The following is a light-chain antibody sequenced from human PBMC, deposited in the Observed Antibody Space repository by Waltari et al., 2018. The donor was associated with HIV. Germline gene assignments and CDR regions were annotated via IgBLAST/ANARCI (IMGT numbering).Light chain of an antibody. CDR1: AMPTQY. J-gene: IGLJ2*01. CDR2: KDT. Sequence: YELTQPPSVSVSPGQTVAITCSGDAMPTQYSFWYPQRPGQAPVMVIFKDTQRASGIPERFSGSSSGTTVTLTISGVQTEDEADYYCQSVDAGGTQVVFGGGTKLSVL. V-gene: IGLV3-25*03. CDR3: QSVDAGGTQVV.